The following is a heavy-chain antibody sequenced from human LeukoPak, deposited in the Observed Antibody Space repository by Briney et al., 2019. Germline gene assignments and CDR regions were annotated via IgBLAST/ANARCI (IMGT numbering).Heavy chain of an antibody. V-gene: IGHV3-48*04. CDR3: ARDQGGIYWGYFQH. Sequence: GGSLRLSCAASGFTFSSYSMSWVRQAPGKGLERVSYISSSSSSIYYADSVKGRFTISRDNAKNSLYLQMNSLRAEDTAVYYCARDQGGIYWGYFQHWGKGTTVTVSS. CDR1: GFTFSSYS. J-gene: IGHJ6*04. D-gene: IGHD1-26*01. CDR2: ISSSSSSI.